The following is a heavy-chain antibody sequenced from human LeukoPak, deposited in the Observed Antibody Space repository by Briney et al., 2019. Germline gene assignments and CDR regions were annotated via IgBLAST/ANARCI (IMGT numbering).Heavy chain of an antibody. D-gene: IGHD2-2*01. CDR2: IRNIGNNYAT. J-gene: IGHJ4*02. V-gene: IGHV3-73*01. CDR3: SRQTNSCHDY. CDR1: GFTFSDSH. Sequence: GGSLRLSCAASGFTFSDSHMHWVRQAPGKGLEWVGHIRNIGNNYATAYAASVKDRFTISRDDSKDTAYLQMNSLKTEDTAVYYCSRQTNSCHDYWGQGIRVTVSS.